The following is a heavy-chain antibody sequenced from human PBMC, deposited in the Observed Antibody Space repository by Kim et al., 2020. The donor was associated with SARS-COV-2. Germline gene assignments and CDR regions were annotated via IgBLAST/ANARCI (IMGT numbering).Heavy chain of an antibody. CDR3: ARVGSGKWFGELLHIDY. J-gene: IGHJ4*02. CDR1: GGSISSGGYY. V-gene: IGHV4-31*03. D-gene: IGHD3-10*01. CDR2: IYYSGST. Sequence: SETLSLTCTVSGGSISSGGYYWSWIRQHPGKGLEWIEYIYYSGSTYYNPSLKSRVTISVDTSKNQFSLKLSSVTAADTAVYYCARVGSGKWFGELLHIDYWGQGTLVTVSS.